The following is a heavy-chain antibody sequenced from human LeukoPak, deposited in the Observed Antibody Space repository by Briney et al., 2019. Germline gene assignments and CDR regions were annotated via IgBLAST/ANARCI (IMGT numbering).Heavy chain of an antibody. V-gene: IGHV3-53*03. CDR3: ARGFWRGYSYGSYFDY. CDR2: IYSGGST. Sequence: GGSLRLSCAASGFTVSRNYMSWVPQPPGEGLEWGSVIYSGGSTLNADSVKGRFTISRDSSKNTLYLQMNSMRAEDTAVYYCARGFWRGYSYGSYFDYWGQGTLVTVSS. J-gene: IGHJ4*02. CDR1: GFTVSRNY. D-gene: IGHD5-18*01.